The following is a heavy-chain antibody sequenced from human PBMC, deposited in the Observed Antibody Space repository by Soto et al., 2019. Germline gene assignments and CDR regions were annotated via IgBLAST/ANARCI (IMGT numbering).Heavy chain of an antibody. D-gene: IGHD3-22*01. V-gene: IGHV3-53*02. CDR2: IYSGGST. Sequence: EVQLVETGGGLIQPGGSLRLSCAASGFTVSSNYMSWVRQAPGKGLEWVSVIYSGGSTYYADSVKGRFTISRDNSKNTLYLQMNSLRAEDTAVYYCARVLSYYYDSSGYYYDYWGQGTLVTVSS. CDR3: ARVLSYYYDSSGYYYDY. J-gene: IGHJ4*02. CDR1: GFTVSSNY.